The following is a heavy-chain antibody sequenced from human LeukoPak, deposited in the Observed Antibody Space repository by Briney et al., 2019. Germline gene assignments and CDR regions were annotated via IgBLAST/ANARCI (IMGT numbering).Heavy chain of an antibody. J-gene: IGHJ4*02. Sequence: GGSLRLSCAASGFTFSSYGMHWVRQAPGEGLEWVAVIWYDGSNKYYADSVKGRFTISRDNSKNTLYLQMNSLRAEDTAVYYCAKPRFKVGATLFDYWGQGTLVTVSS. CDR1: GFTFSSYG. V-gene: IGHV3-33*06. CDR2: IWYDGSNK. D-gene: IGHD1-26*01. CDR3: AKPRFKVGATLFDY.